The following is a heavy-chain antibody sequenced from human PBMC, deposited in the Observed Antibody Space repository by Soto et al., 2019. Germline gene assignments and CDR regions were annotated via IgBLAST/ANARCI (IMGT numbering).Heavy chain of an antibody. J-gene: IGHJ4*02. CDR1: GASVRSGGYY. CDR3: ARIEMASIK. V-gene: IGHV4-31*03. CDR2: IYYTGST. Sequence: PSETLSLTCSVSGASVRSGGYYWSWLRQSPGKGLEWIGRIYYTGSTFYSPSLKSRLTISLDTSKNQFSLDLRSVTAADTAIYYCARIEMASIKWGRGTLVTVSS.